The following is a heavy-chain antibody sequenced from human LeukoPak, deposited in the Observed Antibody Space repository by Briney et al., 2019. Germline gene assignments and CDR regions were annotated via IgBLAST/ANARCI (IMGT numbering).Heavy chain of an antibody. Sequence: GGSLRLSCTASGFTFSNYGMNWVRQAPGKGLEWVSFTDTSGNYIYYGDSVKGRFTISRDNAKNSLYLQMNSLRAEDTAVYYCARRGIQLWPHDDYWGQGTLVTVSS. J-gene: IGHJ4*02. D-gene: IGHD5-18*01. CDR3: ARRGIQLWPHDDY. V-gene: IGHV3-21*01. CDR1: GFTFSNYG. CDR2: TDTSGNYI.